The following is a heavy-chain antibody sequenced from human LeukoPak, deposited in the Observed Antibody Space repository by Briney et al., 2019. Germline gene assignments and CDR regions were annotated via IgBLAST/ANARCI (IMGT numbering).Heavy chain of an antibody. J-gene: IGHJ4*02. CDR2: IYHSGST. V-gene: IGHV4-30-2*02. CDR1: GGSISSGGYS. CDR3: AGYGSGSYYKAFDF. Sequence: SETLSLTCAVSGGSISSGGYSWSWIRQPPGKGLEWIGYIYHSGSTYYNPSLKSRVTISVDRSKNQFSLKLTSMTAADTAVYYCAGYGSGSYYKAFDFWGQGILVTVSS. D-gene: IGHD3-10*01.